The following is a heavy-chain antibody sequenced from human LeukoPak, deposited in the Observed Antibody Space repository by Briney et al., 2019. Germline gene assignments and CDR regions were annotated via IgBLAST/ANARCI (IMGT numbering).Heavy chain of an antibody. J-gene: IGHJ4*02. CDR1: GFTFSYAW. Sequence: GGYLRLSCAASGFTFSYAWMRWVRQAPGKGLEWVGRIKSKTDGGTTDYAAPVKGRFTISRDDSKNTLYVQMNSLKTEDTAVYYCTTDPSGYTYGYPFDYWGQGTLVTVSS. CDR3: TTDPSGYTYGYPFDY. V-gene: IGHV3-15*01. CDR2: IKSKTDGGTT. D-gene: IGHD5-18*01.